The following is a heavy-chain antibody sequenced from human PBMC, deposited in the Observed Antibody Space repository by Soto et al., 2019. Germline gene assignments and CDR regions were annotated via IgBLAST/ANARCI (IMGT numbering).Heavy chain of an antibody. CDR2: ISYDGSNK. Sequence: GGSLRRPSAASGFTFSSYAMHWVRQAPGKGLEWVAVISYDGSNKYYADSVKGRFTISRDNSKNTLYLQMNSLRAEDTAIYYCARGGYSSTSDYYYGMDVWGQGTTVPVSS. CDR3: ARGGYSSTSDYYYGMDV. CDR1: GFTFSSYA. D-gene: IGHD6-13*01. V-gene: IGHV3-30-3*01. J-gene: IGHJ6*02.